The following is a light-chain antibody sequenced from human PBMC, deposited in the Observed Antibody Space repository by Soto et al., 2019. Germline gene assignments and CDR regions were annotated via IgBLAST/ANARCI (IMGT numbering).Light chain of an antibody. CDR3: TSYTGTCTWV. CDR1: SSDVGGYNF. J-gene: IGLJ3*02. V-gene: IGLV2-14*01. CDR2: EVN. Sequence: QSALTQPASVSGSPGQSITISCTGTSSDVGGYNFVSWYQHLPGKAPKLMIDEVNHRPSGLSDRLSGSKSGNTASLTISGLQAEDEADYYCTSYTGTCTWVFGGGTKLTVL.